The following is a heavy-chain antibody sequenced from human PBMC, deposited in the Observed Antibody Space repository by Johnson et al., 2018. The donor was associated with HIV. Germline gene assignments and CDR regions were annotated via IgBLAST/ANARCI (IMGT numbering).Heavy chain of an antibody. CDR1: GFTVSSNY. D-gene: IGHD3-22*01. CDR3: VREWLYDAFDI. J-gene: IGHJ3*02. V-gene: IGHV3-7*01. CDR2: IRQDGSER. Sequence: MQLVESGGGLVQPGGSLRLSCAASGFTVSSNYMNWVRQAPGKGLEWVANIRQDGSERYYADSVKGRFTISRDNAKNSLYLRMNSLRAEDTAVYYCVREWLYDAFDIWGQGTMVTVSS.